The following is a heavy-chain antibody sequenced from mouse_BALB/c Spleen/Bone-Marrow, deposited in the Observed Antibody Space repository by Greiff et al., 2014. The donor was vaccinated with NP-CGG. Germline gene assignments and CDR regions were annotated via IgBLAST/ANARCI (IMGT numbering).Heavy chain of an antibody. CDR2: IDPANGNT. CDR3: ANYSYRWYFDV. D-gene: IGHD2-12*01. CDR1: GFNIKDTY. Sequence: VQLQQPGAELVKPGASVKLSCTASGFNIKDTYMHWVKQRPEQGLEWIGRIDPANGNTEYDPKFQGKATITADTSSNTAYLQRSSLTSEDAAYYYCANYSYRWYFDVWGAGTTVTVSS. V-gene: IGHV14-3*02. J-gene: IGHJ1*01.